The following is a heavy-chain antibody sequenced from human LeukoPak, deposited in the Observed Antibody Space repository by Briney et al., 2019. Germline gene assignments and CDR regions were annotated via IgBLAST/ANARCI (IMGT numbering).Heavy chain of an antibody. D-gene: IGHD1-26*01. CDR2: IYYSGST. J-gene: IGHJ4*02. CDR3: ASQGVGAHTPQSGATFDY. V-gene: IGHV4-31*03. Sequence: TLSLTCTVSGGSISSGGYYWSWIRQHPGKGLEWIGYIYYSGSTYYNPSLKSRVTISVDTSKNQFSLKLSSVTAADTAAYYCASQGVGAHTPQSGATFDYWGQGTLVTVSS. CDR1: GGSISSGGYY.